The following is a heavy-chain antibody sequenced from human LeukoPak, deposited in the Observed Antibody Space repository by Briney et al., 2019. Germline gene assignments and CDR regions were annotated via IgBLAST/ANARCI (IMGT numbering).Heavy chain of an antibody. CDR1: GFTFSSYW. D-gene: IGHD2-8*01. Sequence: SGGSLRLSCAASGFTFSSYWMSWVRQAPGKGLEWVANIKEDGSEKYYVDSVKGRFTISRDNAKNSLYLHMNSLRAEDTAVYYCARGPYNGCFDYWGQGTLVTVSS. J-gene: IGHJ4*02. V-gene: IGHV3-7*01. CDR3: ARGPYNGCFDY. CDR2: IKEDGSEK.